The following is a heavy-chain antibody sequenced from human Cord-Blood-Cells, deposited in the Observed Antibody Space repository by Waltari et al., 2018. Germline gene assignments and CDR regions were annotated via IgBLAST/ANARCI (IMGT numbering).Heavy chain of an antibody. CDR2: ISWNSGSI. V-gene: IGHV3-9*01. Sequence: EVQLVESGGGLVQPGRSLRLSCAASGFTFDDYAMHWVRQAPGKGLEWVSGISWNSGSIGYADSVKGRFTISRANAKNSLYLQMNSLRAEDTALYYCAKDVRDYDFWSGYYTFDYWGQGTLVTVSS. CDR1: GFTFDDYA. D-gene: IGHD3-3*01. J-gene: IGHJ4*02. CDR3: AKDVRDYDFWSGYYTFDY.